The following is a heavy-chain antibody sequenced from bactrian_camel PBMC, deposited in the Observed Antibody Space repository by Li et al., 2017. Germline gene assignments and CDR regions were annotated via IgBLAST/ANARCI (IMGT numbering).Heavy chain of an antibody. J-gene: IGHJ6*01. D-gene: IGHD6*01. CDR1: RYSSSTNY. CDR2: IHSDGNT. Sequence: HVQLVESGGGSVQVGGSLRLSWAISRYSSSTNYIAWFRQAPGKEREGVAAIHSDGNTRYADSVKGRFATSRDNAKNTVYLQMNSLKPEDTAMYYCAADLISGHSWRQPNSFRSWGQGTQVTVS. V-gene: IGHV3S53*01. CDR3: AADLISGHSWRQPNSFRS.